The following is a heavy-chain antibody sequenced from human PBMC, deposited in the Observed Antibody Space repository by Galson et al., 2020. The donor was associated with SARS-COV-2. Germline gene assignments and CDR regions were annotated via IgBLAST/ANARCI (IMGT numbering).Heavy chain of an antibody. J-gene: IGHJ4*02. CDR2: ISSSSSYI. CDR1: GFTFSSYS. V-gene: IGHV3-21*01. D-gene: IGHD3-10*01. Sequence: GGSLRLSCAASGFTFSSYSMTWVRQAPGKGLEWVTSISSSSSYIYYADSVKGRFTISRDNAKNSLYLQMNSLRAEDTAVYYCARDYYGSGSYFYYWGQGTLVTVSS. CDR3: ARDYYGSGSYFYY.